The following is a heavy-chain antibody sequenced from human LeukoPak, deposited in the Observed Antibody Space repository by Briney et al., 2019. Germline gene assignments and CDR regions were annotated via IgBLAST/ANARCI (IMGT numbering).Heavy chain of an antibody. CDR1: GGTFSSYA. Sequence: GASVKVSCKASGGTFSSYAISWVRQAPGQGLEWMERIIPILGIANYAQKFQGRVTITADKSTSTAYMELSSLRSEDTAVYYCARIFDPYSSGWYFDYWGQGTLVTVSS. J-gene: IGHJ4*02. V-gene: IGHV1-69*04. CDR2: IIPILGIA. CDR3: ARIFDPYSSGWYFDY. D-gene: IGHD6-19*01.